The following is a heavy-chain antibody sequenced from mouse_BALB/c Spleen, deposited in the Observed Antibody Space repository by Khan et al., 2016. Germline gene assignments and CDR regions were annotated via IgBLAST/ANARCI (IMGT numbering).Heavy chain of an antibody. J-gene: IGHJ2*01. CDR2: ISYDGSN. CDR1: DYSITSGYY. V-gene: IGHV3-6*02. Sequence: EVKLEESGPGLVKPSQSLSLTCSVTDYSITSGYYWNWIRQFPGNKLEWMGYISYDGSNNYNPSLKNRISITRDTSKNQFFLKLNSVTTEDTATYYCARAWYFDYWGQGTTLTVSS. CDR3: ARAWYFDY.